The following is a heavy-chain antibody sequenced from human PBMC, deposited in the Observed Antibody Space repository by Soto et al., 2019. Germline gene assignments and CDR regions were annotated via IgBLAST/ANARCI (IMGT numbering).Heavy chain of an antibody. Sequence: SVKVSCKASGGTFSSYAISWVRQAPGQGLEWMGGIIPIFGTANYAQKFQGRVTITADKSTSTAYMELSSLRSEDTAVYYCATPAYCGGDCYPAFDIWGQGTMVTVSS. V-gene: IGHV1-69*06. CDR2: IIPIFGTA. CDR1: GGTFSSYA. CDR3: ATPAYCGGDCYPAFDI. D-gene: IGHD2-21*02. J-gene: IGHJ3*02.